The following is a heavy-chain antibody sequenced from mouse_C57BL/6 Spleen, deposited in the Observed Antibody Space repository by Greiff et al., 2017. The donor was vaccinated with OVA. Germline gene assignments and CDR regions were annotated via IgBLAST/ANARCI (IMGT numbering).Heavy chain of an antibody. CDR3: AKGQRRSYAMDY. Sequence: VQRVESGPELVKPGASVKISCKASGYAFSSSWMNWVKQRPGKGLEWIGRIYPGDGDTNYNGKFKGKATLTADKSSSTAYMQLSSLTSEDSAVYFCAKGQRRSYAMDYWGQGTSVTVSS. J-gene: IGHJ4*01. D-gene: IGHD6-1*01. CDR2: IYPGDGDT. CDR1: GYAFSSSW. V-gene: IGHV1-82*01.